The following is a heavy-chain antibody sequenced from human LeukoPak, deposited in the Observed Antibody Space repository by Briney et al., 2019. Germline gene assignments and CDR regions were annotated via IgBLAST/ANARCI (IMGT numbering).Heavy chain of an antibody. V-gene: IGHV4-59*01. Sequence: SETLSLTCTVSGGSISSYYWSWIRQPPGKGLEWIGYIYYSGSTNFNPSLNSRVTISLESSKNQFSVKLNSVTAADTAVYYCARLRGYGNYEDYFDYWGQGTLVTVSS. CDR3: ARLRGYGNYEDYFDY. CDR2: IYYSGST. CDR1: GGSISSYY. D-gene: IGHD4-11*01. J-gene: IGHJ4*02.